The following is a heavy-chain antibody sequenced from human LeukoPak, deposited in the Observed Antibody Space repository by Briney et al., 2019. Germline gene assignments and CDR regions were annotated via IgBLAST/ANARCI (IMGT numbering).Heavy chain of an antibody. CDR2: ISGGGGTT. CDR3: AKSKLISMIVVGSFDY. V-gene: IGHV3-23*01. Sequence: QAGGSLRLSCAASGFTFSSYGMHWVRQAPGKGLEWVSSISGGGGTTYYADSVKGRFTISRDKSKNTLYLQMNSLRAEDTAVYYCAKSKLISMIVVGSFDYWGQGTLVTVSS. D-gene: IGHD3-22*01. CDR1: GFTFSSYG. J-gene: IGHJ4*02.